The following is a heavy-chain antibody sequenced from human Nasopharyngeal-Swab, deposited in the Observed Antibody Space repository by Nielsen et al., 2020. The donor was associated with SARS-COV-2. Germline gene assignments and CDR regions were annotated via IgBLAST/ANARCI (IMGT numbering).Heavy chain of an antibody. D-gene: IGHD3-10*01. CDR1: GYSFISYW. CDR2: IDPSDSYT. CDR3: ARQHVGELDS. V-gene: IGHV5-10-1*01. Sequence: GESLKISCKGSGYSFISYWISWVRQMPGKGLEWMGRIDPSDSYTNYSPSFQGHVTISADKSISTAYLQWSSLKASDTAMYYCARQHVGELDSWGQGTLVTVSS. J-gene: IGHJ5*01.